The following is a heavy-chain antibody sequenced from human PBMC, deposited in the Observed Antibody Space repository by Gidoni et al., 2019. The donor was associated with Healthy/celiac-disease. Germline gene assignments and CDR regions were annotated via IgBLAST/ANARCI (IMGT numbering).Heavy chain of an antibody. CDR3: AKAGEGYCSGGSCYGDWFDP. V-gene: IGHV3-30*18. D-gene: IGHD2-15*01. CDR2: ISYDGSNK. CDR1: GFTFSSYG. Sequence: QVQLVESGGVVVQPGRSLRLSCSASGFTFSSYGMHWVRQAPGKGLEWVEVISYDGSNKDYADSGKGRFTIYRDNSKNTLYRQMNSLRAEDTAVYYCAKAGEGYCSGGSCYGDWFDPWGQGTLVTVSS. J-gene: IGHJ5*02.